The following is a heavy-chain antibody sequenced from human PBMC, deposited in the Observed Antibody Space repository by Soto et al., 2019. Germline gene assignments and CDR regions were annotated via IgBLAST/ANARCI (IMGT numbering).Heavy chain of an antibody. CDR2: IWYDGSNE. Sequence: GGSLRLSCAASGFTFSSYGMHWVRQAPGKGLEWVAVIWYDGSNEWYADSVKGRFTISRDNPKNTLYLQMNSLRAEETAVYYCARRMIDVSGEHMLDYWGQGTLVTVSS. CDR1: GFTFSSYG. J-gene: IGHJ4*02. D-gene: IGHD3-16*01. CDR3: ARRMIDVSGEHMLDY. V-gene: IGHV3-33*01.